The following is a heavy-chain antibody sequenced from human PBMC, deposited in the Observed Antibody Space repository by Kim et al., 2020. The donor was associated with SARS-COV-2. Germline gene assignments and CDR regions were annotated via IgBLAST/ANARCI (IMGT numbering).Heavy chain of an antibody. J-gene: IGHJ4*02. CDR3: ARSGELLWFGEFDY. D-gene: IGHD3-10*01. Sequence: AQKPPGQVTMTTDTSTSTAYMELRSVRSDDTAVYYCARSGELLWFGEFDYWGQGTLVTVSS. V-gene: IGHV1-18*01.